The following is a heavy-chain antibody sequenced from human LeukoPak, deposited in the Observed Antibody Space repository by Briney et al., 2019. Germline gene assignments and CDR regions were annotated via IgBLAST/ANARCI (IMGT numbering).Heavy chain of an antibody. V-gene: IGHV1-18*01. J-gene: IGHJ6*03. CDR2: ISAYNGNT. CDR1: GYTFTSYG. CDR3: ARDLGDILSGLYMDV. D-gene: IGHD3-9*01. Sequence: ASVKVSCKASGYTFTSYGISWVRQAPGQGLEWMGWISAYNGNTNYAQKLQGRVTMTTDTSTSTASMELRSLRSDDTAVYYCARDLGDILSGLYMDVWGKGTTVTVSS.